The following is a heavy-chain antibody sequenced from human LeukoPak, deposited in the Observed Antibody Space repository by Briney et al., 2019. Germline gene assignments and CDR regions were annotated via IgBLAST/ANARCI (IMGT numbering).Heavy chain of an antibody. CDR3: ARIGHYYGSGRSSQPFDY. J-gene: IGHJ4*02. CDR1: GYSISSGYY. V-gene: IGHV4-38-2*02. D-gene: IGHD3-10*01. Sequence: SETLSLTCTVSGYSISSGYYWGWIRQPPGKGLEWIGSIYHSGSTYYNPSLKSRVTISVDTSKNQFSLKLSSVTAADTAVYYCARIGHYYGSGRSSQPFDYWGQGTLVTVSS. CDR2: IYHSGST.